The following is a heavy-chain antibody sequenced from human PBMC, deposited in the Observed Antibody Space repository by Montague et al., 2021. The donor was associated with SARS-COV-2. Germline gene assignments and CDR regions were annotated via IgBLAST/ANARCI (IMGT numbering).Heavy chain of an antibody. CDR2: IYCSGST. V-gene: IGHV4-59*01. D-gene: IGHD6-19*01. CDR3: ARGSGWMGNAFDI. J-gene: IGHJ3*02. CDR1: GGSISSYY. Sequence: SETLSLTCTVSGGSISSYYWSWIRQPPGKGLEWIGYIYCSGSTNYNPSXKSRVTISVDTSKNQFSLKLSSVTAADTAAYYCARGSGWMGNAFDIWGQGTMVTVSS.